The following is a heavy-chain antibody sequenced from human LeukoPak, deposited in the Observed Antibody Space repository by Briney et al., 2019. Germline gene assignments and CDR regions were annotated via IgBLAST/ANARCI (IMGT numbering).Heavy chain of an antibody. CDR1: GFTFDDYA. D-gene: IGHD5-18*01. CDR3: AKDKGYSYGLNYFDY. CDR2: ISWNSGSI. Sequence: GGSLRLSCAASGFTFDDYAMHWVRQAPGKGLEWVSGISWNSGSIGYADSVKGRFTISRDNAKNSLYLQMNSLRAEDTALYYCAKDKGYSYGLNYFDYWGQGTLVTVSS. V-gene: IGHV3-9*01. J-gene: IGHJ4*02.